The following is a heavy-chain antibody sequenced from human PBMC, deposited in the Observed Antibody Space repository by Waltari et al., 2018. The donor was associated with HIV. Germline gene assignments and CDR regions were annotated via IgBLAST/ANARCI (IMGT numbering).Heavy chain of an antibody. V-gene: IGHV1-46*02. J-gene: IGHJ6*02. CDR1: GYTFNSHS. CDR3: ARDGLLRTVGELYAGGMDV. Sequence: QVQVVQSGAEVKRPGASVKVSCKASGYTFNSHSMHWARQAPGQGLEWMGIINPLIGSSRFAPKFQGRLTLTSDTSTSTVFMELTSLTSDDTAVYYCARDGLLRTVGELYAGGMDVWGQGTTVTVAS. CDR2: INPLIGSS. D-gene: IGHD1-7*01.